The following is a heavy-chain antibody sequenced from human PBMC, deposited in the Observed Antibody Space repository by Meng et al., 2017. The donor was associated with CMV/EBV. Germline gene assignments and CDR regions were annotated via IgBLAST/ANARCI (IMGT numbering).Heavy chain of an antibody. J-gene: IGHJ5*02. CDR1: SFSGYY. CDR2: INHSGST. Sequence: SFSGYYWSWIRQPPGKGLEWIGEINHSGSTNYNPSLKSRVTISVDTSKNQFSLKLSSVTAADTAVYYCARKRQGFRGDYVWNWLDPWGQGTLVTVSS. CDR3: ARKRQGFRGDYVWNWLDP. V-gene: IGHV4-34*01. D-gene: IGHD4-17*01.